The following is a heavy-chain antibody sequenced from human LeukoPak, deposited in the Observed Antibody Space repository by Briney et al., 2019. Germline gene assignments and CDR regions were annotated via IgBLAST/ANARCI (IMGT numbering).Heavy chain of an antibody. CDR2: ISAYNGNT. J-gene: IGHJ4*02. CDR1: GGTFSSYA. CDR3: AREAYYYDSSGYKQALDY. V-gene: IGHV1-18*01. D-gene: IGHD3-22*01. Sequence: ASVKVSCKASGGTFSSYAISWVRQAPGQGLEWMGWISAYNGNTNYAQKLQGRVTMTTDTSTSTAYMELRSLRSDDTAVYYCAREAYYYDSSGYKQALDYWGQGTLVTVSS.